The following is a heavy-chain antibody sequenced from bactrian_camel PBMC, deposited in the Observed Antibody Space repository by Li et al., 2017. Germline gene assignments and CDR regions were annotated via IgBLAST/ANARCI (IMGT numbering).Heavy chain of an antibody. V-gene: IGHV3S31*01. Sequence: VQLVESGGGLVQPGGSLRLSCQASGVAFSQYAIHWVRRAPGKGLEWVSAINSGGGSTYYADSVKGRFTMFRDNRKNTLYLQMNSLKPEDTAVYHCAAEPRGSASWGQGTQVTVS. CDR3: AAEPRGSAS. CDR1: GVAFSQYA. J-gene: IGHJ6*01. D-gene: IGHD3*01. CDR2: INSGGGST.